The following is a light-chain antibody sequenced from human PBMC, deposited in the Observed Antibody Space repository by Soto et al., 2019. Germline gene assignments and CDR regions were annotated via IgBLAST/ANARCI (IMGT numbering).Light chain of an antibody. J-gene: IGKJ3*01. V-gene: IGKV3-20*01. CDR2: GAS. CDR1: HSVSSSY. Sequence: EIVLTQSPGTLSLSPGERATLSCRASHSVSSSYLAWYQQKPGQAPRRLIYGASSRATGIPDRFSGTGSGTDFTLTISRLEPEDFAVYYCQQYGSSPPVTVGPGTKVDIK. CDR3: QQYGSSPPVT.